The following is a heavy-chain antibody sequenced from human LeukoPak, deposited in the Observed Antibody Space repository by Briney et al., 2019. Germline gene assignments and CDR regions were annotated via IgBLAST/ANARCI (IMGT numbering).Heavy chain of an antibody. J-gene: IGHJ5*02. D-gene: IGHD2-2*01. CDR1: GFTFSSYA. V-gene: IGHV3-23*01. Sequence: GGSLRLSCAASGFTFSSYAMSWVRQAPGKGLEWVSAISGSGGSTYYADSVKGRFTISRDNSKNTLYLQMNSLRAEDTAVYYCAKFAEPLGYCSSTSCSWFDPWGQGTLVTVSS. CDR3: AKFAEPLGYCSSTSCSWFDP. CDR2: ISGSGGST.